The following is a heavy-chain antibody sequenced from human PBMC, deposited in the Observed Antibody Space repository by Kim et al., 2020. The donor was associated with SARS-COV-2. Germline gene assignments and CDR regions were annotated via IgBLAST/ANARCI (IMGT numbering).Heavy chain of an antibody. J-gene: IGHJ6*02. CDR1: GGSFSGYY. D-gene: IGHD5-18*01. V-gene: IGHV4-34*01. CDR3: AGGGRGSYGTGLGFYCYYYGMDV. CDR2: INHSGST. Sequence: SETLSLTCAVYGGSFSGYYWSWIRQPPGKGLEWIGEINHSGSTNYNPSPKRRVTISVDTSKNQFSLKLSSVTAADTAVYYCAGGGRGSYGTGLGFYCYYYGMDVWGQGTTVTVSS.